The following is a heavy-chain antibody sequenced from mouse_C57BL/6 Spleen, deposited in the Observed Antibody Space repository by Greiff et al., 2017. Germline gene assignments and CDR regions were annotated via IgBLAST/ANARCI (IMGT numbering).Heavy chain of an antibody. CDR1: GYTFTGYW. V-gene: IGHV1-9*01. D-gene: IGHD2-3*01. CDR3: ARSIYDGYYVGYWYFDD. J-gene: IGHJ1*03. CDR2: ILPGSGST. Sequence: VQRVESGAELMKPGASVKLSCKATGYTFTGYWIEWVKQRPGHGLEWIGEILPGSGSTNYNEKFKGKATFTADTSSNTAYMQLSSLTTEDSAIYYCARSIYDGYYVGYWYFDDWGTGTTVTVSS.